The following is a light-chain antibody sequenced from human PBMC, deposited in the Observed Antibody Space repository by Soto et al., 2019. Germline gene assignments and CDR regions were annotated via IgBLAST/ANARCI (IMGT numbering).Light chain of an antibody. Sequence: IPMTQSPSSLSASVGDRVTITCRASQTINKYLNWYQQKPGKVPKLLIYAASTLQSGVPSRFSGSGSGTDFTLTISSLQPEDVATYYCQKYNSAPPTFGQGTKVDIK. CDR3: QKYNSAPPT. J-gene: IGKJ1*01. CDR2: AAS. CDR1: QTINKY. V-gene: IGKV1-27*01.